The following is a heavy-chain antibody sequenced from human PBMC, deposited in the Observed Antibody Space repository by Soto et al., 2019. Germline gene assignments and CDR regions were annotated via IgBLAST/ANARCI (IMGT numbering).Heavy chain of an antibody. CDR3: ARWGCSGTNCNLNQRSYDL. D-gene: IGHD2-15*01. Sequence: QVQLVESGGGVVQPGMSLRLSCAASGFIFNEYGMHWVRQAPGKGLEWVAVIWYDGSNQYYADSVKGRFTISRDNSKNTMSPEMNNRRAEDTAVYYCARWGCSGTNCNLNQRSYDLWGQGPLVTVSS. V-gene: IGHV3-33*03. CDR2: IWYDGSNQ. CDR1: GFIFNEYG. J-gene: IGHJ4*02.